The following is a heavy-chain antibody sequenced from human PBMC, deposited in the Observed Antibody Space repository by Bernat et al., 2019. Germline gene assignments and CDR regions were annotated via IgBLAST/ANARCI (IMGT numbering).Heavy chain of an antibody. CDR3: AREIYCISTICPYFDY. J-gene: IGHJ4*02. V-gene: IGHV3-74*01. D-gene: IGHD2-2*01. CDR2: INSDGSST. Sequence: EVQLVESGGGLVQPGGSLRLSCAASGFTFSSYWMHWVRQAPGKGLVWVSRINSDGSSTSYADSVKGRFTISRDNAKNTLYLQMNSLRAEDTAVYYCAREIYCISTICPYFDYWGQGTLVTVSS. CDR1: GFTFSSYW.